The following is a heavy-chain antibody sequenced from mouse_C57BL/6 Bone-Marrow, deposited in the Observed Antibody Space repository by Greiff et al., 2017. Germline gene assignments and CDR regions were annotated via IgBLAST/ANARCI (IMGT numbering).Heavy chain of an antibody. J-gene: IGHJ4*01. CDR3: ARPAYYSDLYAMDY. V-gene: IGHV1-55*01. Sequence: QVQLQQSGAELVKPGASVKMSCKASGYTFTSYWITWVKQRPGQGLEWIGHIYPGSGSTNYNEKFKSKAILTVDTSSSTAYMQLSSLTSEDSAVYYCARPAYYSDLYAMDYWGQGTAVTVSS. CDR2: IYPGSGST. D-gene: IGHD2-12*01. CDR1: GYTFTSYW.